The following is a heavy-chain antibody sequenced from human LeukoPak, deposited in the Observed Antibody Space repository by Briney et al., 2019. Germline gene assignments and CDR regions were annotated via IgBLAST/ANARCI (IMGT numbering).Heavy chain of an antibody. CDR1: GYTFTSYD. D-gene: IGHD3-22*01. Sequence: ASVKVSCKASGYTFTSYDINWVRQATGQGLEWMGWMNPNSGNTAYAQKFQGRVTITRNTSISTAYMELSSLRSEDTAMYYCARHPRNYYAGSGYYSIDAFDIWGQGTMVTVSS. CDR3: ARHPRNYYAGSGYYSIDAFDI. CDR2: MNPNSGNT. J-gene: IGHJ3*02. V-gene: IGHV1-8*03.